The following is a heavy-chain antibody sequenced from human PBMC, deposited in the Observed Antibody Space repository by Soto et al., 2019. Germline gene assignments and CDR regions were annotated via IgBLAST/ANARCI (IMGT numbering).Heavy chain of an antibody. D-gene: IGHD3-10*01. V-gene: IGHV4-61*01. J-gene: IGHJ6*02. Sequence: PSESLSLTCTVSGGSVNNITDYWSWDRQPPGMELVWIGYIYDSGSADYNLSLGSRITLSLDTSKNQFSLKLRTVTAAGAAACYCVRGVAFGYYYYNLDLWGQGTPFT. CDR1: GGSVNNITDY. CDR3: VRGVAFGYYYYNLDL. CDR2: IYDSGSA.